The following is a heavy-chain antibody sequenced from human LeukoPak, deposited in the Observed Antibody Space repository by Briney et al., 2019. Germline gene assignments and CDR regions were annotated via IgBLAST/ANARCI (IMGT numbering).Heavy chain of an antibody. Sequence: ASVKLSCKASGYTFTGYYMHWVRQAPGQGLEWMGWINPNSGGTNYAQKFQGWVTMTRDTSISTAYMELSRLRSDDTAVYYCARGRGTYCSSTSCYYYYYYGMDVWGKGTTVTVSS. D-gene: IGHD2-2*01. V-gene: IGHV1-2*04. J-gene: IGHJ6*04. CDR1: GYTFTGYY. CDR3: ARGRGTYCSSTSCYYYYYYGMDV. CDR2: INPNSGGT.